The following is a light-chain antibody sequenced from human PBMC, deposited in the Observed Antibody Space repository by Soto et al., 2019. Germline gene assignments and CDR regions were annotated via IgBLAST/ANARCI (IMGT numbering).Light chain of an antibody. J-gene: IGKJ1*01. CDR3: QQYNNRPPWT. V-gene: IGKV3-15*01. Sequence: EIVMTQSPATLSVSPGERATLSCRASQSVNSNLAWYQHKPGQPPRLLIYGASTRATGIPARFSGSGSGTVFTLTISSLQSEDFAVYYCQQYNNRPPWTFVQGTKVEVK. CDR1: QSVNSN. CDR2: GAS.